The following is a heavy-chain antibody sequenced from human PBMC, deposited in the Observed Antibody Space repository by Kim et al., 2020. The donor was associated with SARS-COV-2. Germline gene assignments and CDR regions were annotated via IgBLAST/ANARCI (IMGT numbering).Heavy chain of an antibody. V-gene: IGHV1-2*02. CDR2: INPRSGAT. CDR3: AKELAVSGAEFDA. CDR1: GYTFTAYY. D-gene: IGHD3-3*02. Sequence: ASVKVSCKASGYTFTAYYLHWVRQAPGQRLEWMGWINPRSGATSSAQKFQGRVTMTRDASTSTVFMELNGLTSDDTAIYYCAKELAVSGAEFDAWGQGTLVTVSS. J-gene: IGHJ4*02.